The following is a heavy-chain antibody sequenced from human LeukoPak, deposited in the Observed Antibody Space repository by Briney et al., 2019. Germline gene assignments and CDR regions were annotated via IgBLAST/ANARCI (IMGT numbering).Heavy chain of an antibody. Sequence: SETLSLTCAVSGGSFSDYYWSWIRQPPGKGLEWIGEINHSGSTNYNPSLKSRVTISVDTSKNQFSLTLSSVTAADTAVYFCARSLYYYDSSDSNWAQGTLVTVSS. D-gene: IGHD3-22*01. J-gene: IGHJ4*02. CDR3: ARSLYYYDSSDSN. CDR2: INHSGST. V-gene: IGHV4-34*01. CDR1: GGSFSDYY.